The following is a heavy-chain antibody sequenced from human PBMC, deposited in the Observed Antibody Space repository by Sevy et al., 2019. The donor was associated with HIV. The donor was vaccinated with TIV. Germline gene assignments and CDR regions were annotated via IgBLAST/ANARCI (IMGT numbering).Heavy chain of an antibody. CDR1: GFTFSSYG. J-gene: IGHJ4*02. V-gene: IGHV3-33*01. Sequence: GGSLRLSCAASGFTFSSYGLHWVRQAPGRGLEWVAGILSVGNIKYYIDSMKGRFTIARDDSKNTLYLQMNRLRAEDTAVYYCARESGSGWYIDHWGQGALVTVSS. D-gene: IGHD6-19*01. CDR2: ILSVGNIK. CDR3: ARESGSGWYIDH.